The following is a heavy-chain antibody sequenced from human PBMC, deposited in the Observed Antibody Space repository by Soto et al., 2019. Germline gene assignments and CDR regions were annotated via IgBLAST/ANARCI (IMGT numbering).Heavy chain of an antibody. CDR3: ARAGAAPYYYYGMDV. Sequence: ASVKVSCKASGYTFSTSGMSWLRQAPGQGLEWMGWISTYNGDTNDAPKFQDRVTMTSDTSTSTVYMELRSLRSDDTAVYYCARAGAAPYYYYGMDVWGQGTRVTVAS. V-gene: IGHV1-18*01. CDR1: GYTFSTSG. CDR2: ISTYNGDT. J-gene: IGHJ6*02. D-gene: IGHD2-15*01.